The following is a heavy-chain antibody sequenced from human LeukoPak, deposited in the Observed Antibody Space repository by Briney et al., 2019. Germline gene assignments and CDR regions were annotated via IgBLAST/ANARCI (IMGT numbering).Heavy chain of an antibody. Sequence: ASVKVSCKASGYTFTGYYMHWVRQAPGQGLEWMGWINPNSGGTNYAQKFQGWATMTTDTSTSTAYMELRSLTSDDTAVYYCARVGAYCTSTSCLDYWGQGTLVTVSS. V-gene: IGHV1-2*04. D-gene: IGHD2-2*01. CDR1: GYTFTGYY. CDR3: ARVGAYCTSTSCLDY. J-gene: IGHJ4*02. CDR2: INPNSGGT.